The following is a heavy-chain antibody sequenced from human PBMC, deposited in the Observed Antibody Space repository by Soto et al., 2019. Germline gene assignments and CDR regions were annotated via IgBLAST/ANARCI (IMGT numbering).Heavy chain of an antibody. J-gene: IGHJ4*02. Sequence: QLQLQESGPGLVKPSETLSLTCTVSGGSISSSSYYWGWIRQPPGKGLEWIGSIYYSGSTYYNPSLKSRVTISLDTSKNQFSLKLSSVTAADTAVYYCASLGTGSAWIADYWGQGTLVTVSS. CDR2: IYYSGST. D-gene: IGHD3-10*01. CDR3: ASLGTGSAWIADY. CDR1: GGSISSSSYY. V-gene: IGHV4-39*01.